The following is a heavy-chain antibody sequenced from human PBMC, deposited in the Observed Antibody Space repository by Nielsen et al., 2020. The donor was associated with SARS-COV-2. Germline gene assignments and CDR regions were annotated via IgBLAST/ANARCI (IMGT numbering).Heavy chain of an antibody. CDR2: TYYRSKWYN. Sequence: WIRQSPSRCLEWLGRTYYRSKWYNDYAVSVKSRITINPDTSKNQFSLHLNSVTPEDTAVYYCARARGAYGDYYYYYYTDVWGQGTLVTVSS. D-gene: IGHD4-17*01. CDR3: ARARGAYGDYYYYYYTDV. V-gene: IGHV6-1*01. J-gene: IGHJ6*03.